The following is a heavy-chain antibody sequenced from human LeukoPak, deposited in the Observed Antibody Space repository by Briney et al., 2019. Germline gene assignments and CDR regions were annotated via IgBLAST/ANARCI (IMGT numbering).Heavy chain of an antibody. CDR1: GYIFATYW. Sequence: GESLKISCKGSGYIFATYWIGWVRQMPGKGLEWMGIFNPGDSESRYSPSFQGQVTISADKSISTAYLQWSSLKASDTAMYYCARYRRGSGSTYYFDYWGQGTLVTVSS. CDR2: FNPGDSES. V-gene: IGHV5-51*01. CDR3: ARYRRGSGSTYYFDY. D-gene: IGHD6-19*01. J-gene: IGHJ4*02.